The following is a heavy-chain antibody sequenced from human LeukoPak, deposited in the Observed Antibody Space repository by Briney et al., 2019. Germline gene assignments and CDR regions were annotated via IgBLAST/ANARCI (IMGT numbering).Heavy chain of an antibody. CDR1: GGSISSYY. CDR3: AITSMSVAGTLDY. Sequence: SETLSLTCTVSGGSISSYYWSWIRQPPGKGLEWIGYIYYSGSTNYNPSLKSRVTISVDTSKNQFSLKLSSVTAADTAVYYCAITSMSVAGTLDYWGQGTLVTVSS. V-gene: IGHV4-59*01. CDR2: IYYSGST. J-gene: IGHJ4*02. D-gene: IGHD6-19*01.